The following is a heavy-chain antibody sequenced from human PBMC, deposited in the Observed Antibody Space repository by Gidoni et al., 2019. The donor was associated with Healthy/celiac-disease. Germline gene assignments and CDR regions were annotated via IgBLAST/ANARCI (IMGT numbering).Heavy chain of an antibody. J-gene: IGHJ5*02. CDR2: IGTAGDT. D-gene: IGHD3-10*01. V-gene: IGHV3-13*04. Sequence: EVQLVESGGGLVQPGGSLRLSCAASGFTFSSYDMHWVRQATGKGLEWVSAIGTAGDTYYPGSVKGRFTISRENAKNSLYLQMNSLRAGDTAVYYCARGGYYGSGSPFGFDPWGQGTLVTVSS. CDR3: ARGGYYGSGSPFGFDP. CDR1: GFTFSSYD.